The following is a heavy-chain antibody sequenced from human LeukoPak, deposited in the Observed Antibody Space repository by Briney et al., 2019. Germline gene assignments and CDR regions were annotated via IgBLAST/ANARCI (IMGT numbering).Heavy chain of an antibody. CDR3: ARVGRRGSYPIRAIDI. J-gene: IGHJ3*02. D-gene: IGHD1-26*01. V-gene: IGHV4-4*07. CDR1: GGSISSYY. Sequence: SETLSLTCTVSGGSISSYYWSWIRQPAGKGLEWIGRIYTSGSTNYNPSLKSRVTMSVDTSKNQFSLKLSSVTAADTAVYYCARVGRRGSYPIRAIDIWGQGTMVTVSS. CDR2: IYTSGST.